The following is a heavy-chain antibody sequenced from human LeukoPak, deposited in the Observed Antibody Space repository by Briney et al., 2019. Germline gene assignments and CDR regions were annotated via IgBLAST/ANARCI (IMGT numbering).Heavy chain of an antibody. D-gene: IGHD6-6*01. Sequence: VASVKVPCKASGGTFSSYAISWVRQAPGQGLEWMGGIIPIFGTANYAQKFQGRVTITADESTSTAYMELSSLRSEDTAVYYCARASYSSSVSGMDVWGQGTTVTVSS. CDR2: IIPIFGTA. CDR1: GGTFSSYA. CDR3: ARASYSSSVSGMDV. J-gene: IGHJ6*02. V-gene: IGHV1-69*13.